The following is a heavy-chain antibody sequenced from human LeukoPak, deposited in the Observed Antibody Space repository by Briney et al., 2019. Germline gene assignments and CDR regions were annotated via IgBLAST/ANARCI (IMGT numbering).Heavy chain of an antibody. J-gene: IGHJ4*02. D-gene: IGHD1-1*01. CDR1: GGSISSYY. CDR2: IYYSGYT. Sequence: SETLSLTCTVSGGSISSYYWSWIRQPPGKGLKWIGNIYYSGYTTYSPSLRSRVTISVDTSKNQFSLKLSSVTAADTAVYYCARGYGSWGQGTLVTVSS. CDR3: ARGYGS. V-gene: IGHV4-59*08.